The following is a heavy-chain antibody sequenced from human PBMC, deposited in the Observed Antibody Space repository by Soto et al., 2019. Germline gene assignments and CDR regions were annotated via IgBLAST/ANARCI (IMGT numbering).Heavy chain of an antibody. CDR3: ARDRAYYDFWSGSDYGMDV. CDR2: IYHSGST. J-gene: IGHJ6*02. D-gene: IGHD3-3*01. V-gene: IGHV4-4*02. CDR1: GGSISSSNW. Sequence: QVQLQESGPGLVKPSGTLSLTCAVSGGSISSSNWWSWVRQPPGKGLEWIGEIYHSGSTNYNPSXXSRVTISVDKXXNXFXXKLSSVTAADTAVYYCARDRAYYDFWSGSDYGMDVWGQGTTVTVSS.